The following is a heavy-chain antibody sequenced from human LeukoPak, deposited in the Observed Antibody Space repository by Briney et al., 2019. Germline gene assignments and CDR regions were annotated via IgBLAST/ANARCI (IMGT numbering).Heavy chain of an antibody. J-gene: IGHJ3*02. Sequence: PSETLSLTCTVSGVSISSYYWSWIRQPPGKGLEWIGYIYYSGSTNYNPSLKSRVTISVDTSKNQFSLKLSSVTAADTAVYYCARDRGSYYYPDAFDIWGQGTMVTVSS. CDR3: ARDRGSYYYPDAFDI. CDR1: GVSISSYY. CDR2: IYYSGST. V-gene: IGHV4-59*01. D-gene: IGHD1-26*01.